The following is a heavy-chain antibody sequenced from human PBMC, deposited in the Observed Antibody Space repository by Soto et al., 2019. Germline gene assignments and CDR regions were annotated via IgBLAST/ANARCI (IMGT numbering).Heavy chain of an antibody. CDR2: ISRSSSTI. V-gene: IGHV3-48*01. CDR1: GFTFSSYS. J-gene: IGHJ6*03. CDR3: ARVGCSGGSCPPYYYYYYYMDV. Sequence: EVQLVESGGGLVQPGGSLRLSCAASGFTFSSYSMNWVRQAPGKGLEWVSYISRSSSTIYYADSVKGRFTISRDNAKNSLYLQMNSLRAEDTAVYYCARVGCSGGSCPPYYYYYYYMDVWGKGTTVTVSS. D-gene: IGHD2-15*01.